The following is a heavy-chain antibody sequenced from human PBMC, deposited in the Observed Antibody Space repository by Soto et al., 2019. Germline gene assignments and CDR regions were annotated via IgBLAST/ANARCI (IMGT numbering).Heavy chain of an antibody. CDR1: GFTFGDYA. CDR2: IRSKAYGGTT. CDR3: TVAIVVVVAATQGWFDP. D-gene: IGHD2-15*01. J-gene: IGHJ5*02. V-gene: IGHV3-49*03. Sequence: PGGALRLSCTASGFTFGDYAMSWFRQAPGKGLEWVGFIRSKAYGGTTEYAASVKGRFTISRDDSKSIAYLQMNSLKTEDTAVYYCTVAIVVVVAATQGWFDPWGQGTMVTVYS.